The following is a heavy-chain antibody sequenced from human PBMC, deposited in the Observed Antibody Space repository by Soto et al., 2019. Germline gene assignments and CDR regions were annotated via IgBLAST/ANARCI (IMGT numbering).Heavy chain of an antibody. CDR1: GDSITSSDYY. CDR2: IYYSGST. CDR3: AAYKECRQFLFVP. J-gene: IGHJ5*02. V-gene: IGHV4-39*01. Sequence: SETLSLTCTVSGDSITSSDYYWAWIRQPPGKGPEWIGTIYYSGSTYYSPSLNSRVNLSLEPSKNQFSLKLRSVTAEDTAVYCCAAYKECRQFLFVPWSQGTRVTVCS. D-gene: IGHD1-1*01.